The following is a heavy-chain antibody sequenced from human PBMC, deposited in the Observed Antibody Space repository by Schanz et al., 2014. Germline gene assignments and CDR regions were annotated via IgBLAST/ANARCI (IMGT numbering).Heavy chain of an antibody. D-gene: IGHD6-13*01. CDR1: GASISGSSDY. CDR3: ARERAIEAAGRRYYGLDI. CDR2: IYYTGTT. V-gene: IGHV4-39*07. J-gene: IGHJ6*02. Sequence: QVQLQQSGPGLVKPSQTLSLTCTVSGASISGSSDYWGWIRQSPGKGLEWIGNIYYTGTTYYNPSLKSRVSISVDTSKNQFSLKLSSVTAADTAIYYCARERAIEAAGRRYYGLDIWGQGTTVTVSS.